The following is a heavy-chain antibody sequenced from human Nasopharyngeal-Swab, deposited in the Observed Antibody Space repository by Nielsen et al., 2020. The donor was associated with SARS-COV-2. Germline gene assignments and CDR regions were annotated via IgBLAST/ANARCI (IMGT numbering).Heavy chain of an antibody. D-gene: IGHD3-10*01. Sequence: GGSLRLSCAASGFTFDDYAMHWVRQAPGKGLEGVSLISGDGGSTYYADSVKGRFTISRDNSKNSLYLQMNSLRTEDTALYYCAKGWFGELFGAFDIWGQGTMVTVSS. V-gene: IGHV3-43*02. CDR1: GFTFDDYA. CDR3: AKGWFGELFGAFDI. J-gene: IGHJ3*02. CDR2: ISGDGGST.